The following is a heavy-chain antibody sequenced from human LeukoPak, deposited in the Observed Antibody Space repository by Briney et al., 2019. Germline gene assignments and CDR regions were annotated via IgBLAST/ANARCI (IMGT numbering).Heavy chain of an antibody. CDR3: AKGRDYYGSGSYDY. J-gene: IGHJ4*02. V-gene: IGHV3-21*01. CDR1: GFTFSSYS. CDR2: ISSSSSYI. Sequence: GGSLRLSCAASGFTFSSYSMNWVRQAPGKGLEWVSSISSSSSYIYYADSVKGRFTISRDNAKNSLYLQMNSLRAEDTAVYYCAKGRDYYGSGSYDYWGQGTLVTVSS. D-gene: IGHD3-10*01.